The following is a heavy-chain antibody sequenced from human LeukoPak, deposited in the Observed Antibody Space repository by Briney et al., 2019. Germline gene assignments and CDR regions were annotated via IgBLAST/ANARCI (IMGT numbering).Heavy chain of an antibody. D-gene: IGHD6-6*01. Sequence: SGRCLRLSCAASGFTVTNYAVSSVRQAPGKGLELVSSISVDGSFIYYAESVKCRFTISRDNSKRTVFLQMNSLRAEDTAIYYCARVDGSSLSRARFDYWGTGTLVSVFS. J-gene: IGHJ4*02. CDR3: ARVDGSSLSRARFDY. CDR2: ISVDGSFI. CDR1: GFTVTNYA. V-gene: IGHV3-23*01.